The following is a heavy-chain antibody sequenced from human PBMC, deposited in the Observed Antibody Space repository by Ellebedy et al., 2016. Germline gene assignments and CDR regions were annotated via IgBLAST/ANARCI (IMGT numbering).Heavy chain of an antibody. V-gene: IGHV3-21*01. CDR2: ISSSGSNI. D-gene: IGHD3-16*01. Sequence: GGSLRLXXAASGSTFSGYTMNWVRQAPGKGLEWVSSISSSGSNIFYADSVKGRFTISRDNGKNSLFLQMNSLRVEDTAVYYCARGVGGTSLNWFDPWGQGTLVTVSS. CDR3: ARGVGGTSLNWFDP. CDR1: GSTFSGYT. J-gene: IGHJ5*02.